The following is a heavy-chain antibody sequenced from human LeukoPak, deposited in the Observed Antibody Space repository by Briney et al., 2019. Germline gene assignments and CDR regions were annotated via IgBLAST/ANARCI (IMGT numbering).Heavy chain of an antibody. J-gene: IGHJ6*02. Sequence: SETLSLTCTVSGGSISSYYWSWIRQPPGKGLEWIGYIYYSGSTNYNPSLKSRVTISVDTSKNQFSLKLSSVTAADTAVYYCARGLRYCSSTSCLGYGMDVWGQGTTVTVSS. V-gene: IGHV4-59*12. CDR1: GGSISSYY. CDR3: ARGLRYCSSTSCLGYGMDV. D-gene: IGHD2-2*01. CDR2: IYYSGST.